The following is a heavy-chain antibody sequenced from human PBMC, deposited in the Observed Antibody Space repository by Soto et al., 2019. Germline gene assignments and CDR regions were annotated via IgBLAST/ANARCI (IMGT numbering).Heavy chain of an antibody. CDR3: AKPVYGGNVYYNGMDV. J-gene: IGHJ6*02. D-gene: IGHD4-17*01. CDR1: GFTFSSYD. CDR2: TSYDGSKK. V-gene: IGHV3-30*18. Sequence: GGSLRLSCAASGFTFSSYDMHWVRQAAGKGLEWVAVTSYDGSKKYYADSVKGRFTISRDNSKNTLYLQMNSLRGEDTAVYYCAKPVYGGNVYYNGMDVWGRGNTVTVSS.